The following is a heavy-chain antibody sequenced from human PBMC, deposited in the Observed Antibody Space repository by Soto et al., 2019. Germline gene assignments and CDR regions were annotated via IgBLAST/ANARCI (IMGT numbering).Heavy chain of an antibody. J-gene: IGHJ5*02. CDR1: GGSTSSGDYY. CDR2: IYYTGTT. Sequence: PSETLSLTCTVSGGSTSSGDYYWNWIRQPPGKGLEWIGYIYYTGTTKYTPSLKSRATLSVDTAKNRFSLNLTSLTAADTAVYYCARGDWFHPWGQGTLVTVSS. V-gene: IGHV4-30-4*01. CDR3: ARGDWFHP.